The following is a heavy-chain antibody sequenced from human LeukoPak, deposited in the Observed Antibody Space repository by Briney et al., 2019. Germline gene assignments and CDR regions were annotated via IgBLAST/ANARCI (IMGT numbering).Heavy chain of an antibody. V-gene: IGHV4-59*01. Sequence: PSETLSLTCTVSDVALSSYDWSWVRQPPGKGLEWIGYIGDSVSTSYNPSLKSRVTISVDTSKNQFSLKLSSVTAADTAVYYCARDLPYNWNSHDAFDIWGQGTMVTVSS. D-gene: IGHD1-7*01. J-gene: IGHJ3*02. CDR3: ARDLPYNWNSHDAFDI. CDR1: DVALSSYD. CDR2: IGDSVST.